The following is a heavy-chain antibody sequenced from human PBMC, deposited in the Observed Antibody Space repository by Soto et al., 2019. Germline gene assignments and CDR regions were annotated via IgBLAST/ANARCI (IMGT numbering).Heavy chain of an antibody. Sequence: GGSLRLSCAASGFTFSNAWMNWVRQAPGKGLEWVGRIKSKTDGGTTDYAAPVKGRFTISRDDSKNTLYLQMNSLKTEDTAVYYCTTDLWGPRGYYYFFSFDYWGQGTLVTVSS. D-gene: IGHD3-22*01. CDR2: IKSKTDGGTT. CDR1: GFTFSNAW. J-gene: IGHJ4*02. V-gene: IGHV3-15*07. CDR3: TTDLWGPRGYYYFFSFDY.